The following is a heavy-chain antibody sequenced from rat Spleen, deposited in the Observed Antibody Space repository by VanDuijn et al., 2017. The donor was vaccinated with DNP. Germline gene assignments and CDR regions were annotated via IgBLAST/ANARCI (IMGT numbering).Heavy chain of an antibody. J-gene: IGHJ2*01. CDR2: IIYDGSGA. CDR3: ARRVYGYYFDY. V-gene: IGHV5-17*01. D-gene: IGHD1-11*01. Sequence: EVQLVESGGGLVQPGDSLRLSCAASGFIFSDYAMAWVRQSPKMGLEWVATIIYDGSGAFYRDSVTGRFTISRDFAKSTLYLQMDSLRSEDSATYYCARRVYGYYFDYWGQGVMVTVSS. CDR1: GFIFSDYA.